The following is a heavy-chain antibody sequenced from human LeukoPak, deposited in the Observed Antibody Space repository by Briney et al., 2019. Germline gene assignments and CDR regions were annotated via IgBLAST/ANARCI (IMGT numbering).Heavy chain of an antibody. D-gene: IGHD4-23*01. CDR2: IYSGGST. J-gene: IGHJ4*02. CDR3: ARSAVVTDIDY. CDR1: GFTVSSNY. V-gene: IGHV3-66*01. Sequence: GGSLRLSCAASGFTVSSNYMSWVRQAPGKGLEWVSVIYSGGSTYYADSVKGRFTISRDNSKNTLYLQMNSLRAEDTAVYYCARSAVVTDIDYWGQGTLVTVSS.